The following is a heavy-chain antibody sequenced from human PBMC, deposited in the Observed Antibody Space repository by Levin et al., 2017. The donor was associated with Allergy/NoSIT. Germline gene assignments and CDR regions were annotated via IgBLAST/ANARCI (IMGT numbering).Heavy chain of an antibody. Sequence: GGSLRLSCAASGFTFSDYWMNWVRQAPGNGLEWVANINQRGNEKYYVDSVKGRFTISRDNPKNSLDLQMNSLRVEDTAVYYCARDGVAPGVYFDSWGQGVLVIVSS. CDR3: ARDGVAPGVYFDS. V-gene: IGHV3-7*01. CDR1: GFTFSDYW. J-gene: IGHJ4*02. D-gene: IGHD2-2*01. CDR2: INQRGNEK.